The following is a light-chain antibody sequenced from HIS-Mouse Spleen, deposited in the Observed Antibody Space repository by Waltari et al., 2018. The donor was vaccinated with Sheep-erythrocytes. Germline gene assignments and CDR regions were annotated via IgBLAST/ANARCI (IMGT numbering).Light chain of an antibody. CDR2: DVS. CDR1: TSHVGGYNY. V-gene: IGLV2-11*01. CDR3: CSYAGSYNHV. J-gene: IGLJ1*01. Sequence: TQPRSVSGSPGQSVTIPSTGTTSHVGGYNYVSWYQQHPGKAPKLMIYDVSKRPSGVPDRFSGSKSGNTASLTISGLQAEDEADYYCCSYAGSYNHVFATGTKVTVL.